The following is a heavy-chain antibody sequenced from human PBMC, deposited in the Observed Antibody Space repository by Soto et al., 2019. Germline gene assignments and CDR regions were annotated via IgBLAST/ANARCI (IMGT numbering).Heavy chain of an antibody. CDR1: GGSFSGYY. V-gene: IGHV4-34*01. Sequence: SETLSLTCAVYGGSFSGYYWSWIRQPPGKGLEWIGEINHSGSTNYNPSLKSRVTISVDTSKNQFSLKLSSVTAADTAVYYCAREPSRHSGYDVQSDYGDSRGFDYWGQGTLVTVS. D-gene: IGHD4-17*01. J-gene: IGHJ4*02. CDR3: AREPSRHSGYDVQSDYGDSRGFDY. CDR2: INHSGST.